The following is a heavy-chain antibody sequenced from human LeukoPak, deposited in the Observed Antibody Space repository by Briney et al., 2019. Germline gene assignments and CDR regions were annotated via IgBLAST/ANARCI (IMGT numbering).Heavy chain of an antibody. J-gene: IGHJ5*02. CDR1: GGSFSGYY. CDR3: ARTSSGYYRHWFDP. CDR2: INHSGST. Sequence: PSETLSLTCAVYGGSFSGYYWSWIRQPPGKGLEWIGEINHSGSTNYNPSLKSRVTISADTSKNQFSLKLSSVTAADTAVYYCARTSSGYYRHWFDPWGQGTLVTVSS. V-gene: IGHV4-34*01. D-gene: IGHD3-22*01.